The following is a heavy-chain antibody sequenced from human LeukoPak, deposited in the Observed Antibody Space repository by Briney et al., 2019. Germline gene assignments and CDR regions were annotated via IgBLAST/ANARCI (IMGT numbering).Heavy chain of an antibody. Sequence: PGGSLRLSCAASGFTFSSYGMHWVRQAPGKGLEWVAFIRYDGSNKYYADSVKGRFTISRDNSKNTLYLQMNSLRAEDTAVYYCAKGGGYYGSGSNTVRYYYMDVWGKGTTVTISS. D-gene: IGHD3-10*01. V-gene: IGHV3-30*02. CDR2: IRYDGSNK. CDR1: GFTFSSYG. CDR3: AKGGGYYGSGSNTVRYYYMDV. J-gene: IGHJ6*03.